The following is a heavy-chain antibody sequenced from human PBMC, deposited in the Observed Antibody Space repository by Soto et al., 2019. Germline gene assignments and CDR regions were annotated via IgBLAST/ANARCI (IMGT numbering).Heavy chain of an antibody. CDR2: IRPGGDST. CDR1: VFSFRTRA. CDR3: TTHEQGAPCGGAFDS. V-gene: IGHV3-23*01. J-gene: IGHJ5*01. D-gene: IGHD1-26*01. Sequence: RRLSCAASVFSFRTRAMSWVRQAPGKGLEWVASIRPGGDSTYYADSVKGRFAVSRDNSNVTLYLQMDSLRVEDTAIYYCTTHEQGAPCGGAFDSLGQLTLLTVSS.